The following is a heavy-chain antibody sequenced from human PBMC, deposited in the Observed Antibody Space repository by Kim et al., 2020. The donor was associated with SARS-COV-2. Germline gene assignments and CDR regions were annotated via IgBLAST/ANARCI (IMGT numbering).Heavy chain of an antibody. CDR2: IIPIFGTA. V-gene: IGHV1-69*13. CDR1: GGTFSSYA. D-gene: IGHD3-9*01. Sequence: SVKVSCKASGGTFSSYAISWVRQAPGQGLEWMGGIIPIFGTANYAQKFQGRVTITADESTSTAYMELSSLRSEDTAVYYCAATYYDILTGYPYYYYGMDVWGQGTTVTVSS. CDR3: AATYYDILTGYPYYYYGMDV. J-gene: IGHJ6*02.